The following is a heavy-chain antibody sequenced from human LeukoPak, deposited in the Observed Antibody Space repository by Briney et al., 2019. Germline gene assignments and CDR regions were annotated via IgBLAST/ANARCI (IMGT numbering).Heavy chain of an antibody. V-gene: IGHV3-74*01. CDR2: IISDGSTT. D-gene: IGHD3-10*01. Sequence: GGSLRLSCAASEFTFSSYWMHWVRQAPGKGLVWVSRIISDGSTTDYADSVKGRFTISRDNAKNTLYLQMNSLRDEDTAMYYCTRDRARAGGEILDYWGQGTLVTVSS. CDR1: EFTFSSYW. J-gene: IGHJ4*02. CDR3: TRDRARAGGEILDY.